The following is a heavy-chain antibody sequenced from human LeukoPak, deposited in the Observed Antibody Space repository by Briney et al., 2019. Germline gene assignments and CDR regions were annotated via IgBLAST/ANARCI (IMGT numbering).Heavy chain of an antibody. CDR2: ILPSFGAT. J-gene: IGHJ6*02. Sequence: SVKVSCKASGGXFGSYAISWVRQAPGQGHEWLGGILPSFGATKYSQKFQDRVTITADVSTTTVYMDLTSLSSEDTALYYCARPLNTMVRGITTATDFFSYAMDVWGQGTAVTVSS. CDR3: ARPLNTMVRGITTATDFFSYAMDV. CDR1: GGXFGSYA. D-gene: IGHD3-10*01. V-gene: IGHV1-69*01.